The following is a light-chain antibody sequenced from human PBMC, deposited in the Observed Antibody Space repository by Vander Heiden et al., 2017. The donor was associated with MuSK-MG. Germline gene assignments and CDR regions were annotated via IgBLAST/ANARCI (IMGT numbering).Light chain of an antibody. V-gene: IGKV1-39*01. CDR3: QQRDSTPRT. J-gene: IGKJ2*02. CDR1: QSISTY. CDR2: AAS. Sequence: DLQMTQSPSSLSASVGDRVTIACRASQSISTYLNWYLHKPGRAPELLIYAASSLQSGVPSRFSGSGSGTDFTLTISRLQPEDFATYYCQQRDSTPRTFGQGTKVEIK.